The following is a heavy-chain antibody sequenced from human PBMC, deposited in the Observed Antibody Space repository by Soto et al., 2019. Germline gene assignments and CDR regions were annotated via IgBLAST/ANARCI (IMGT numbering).Heavy chain of an antibody. D-gene: IGHD3-3*01. Sequence: VGSLRLSCAASGFTFSSYSMNWVRQAPGKGLEWVSSISSSSSYIYYADSVKGRFTISRDNAKNSLYLQMNSLRAEDTAVYYCARDFDPNDFWSGYAFDIWGQGTMVTVSS. CDR3: ARDFDPNDFWSGYAFDI. V-gene: IGHV3-21*01. CDR2: ISSSSSYI. J-gene: IGHJ3*02. CDR1: GFTFSSYS.